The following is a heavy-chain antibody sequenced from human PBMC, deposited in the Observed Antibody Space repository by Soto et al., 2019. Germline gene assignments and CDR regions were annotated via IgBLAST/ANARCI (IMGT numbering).Heavy chain of an antibody. V-gene: IGHV3-33*01. J-gene: IGHJ5*02. CDR1: GFTFSSYG. CDR2: IWYDGSNK. CDR3: ARGEGREYYYGSGSYYSNWFDP. Sequence: GGSLRLSCAASGFTFSSYGMHWVRQAPGKGLEWVAVIWYDGSNKYYADSVKGRFTISRDNSKNTLYLQMNSLRAEDTAVYYCARGEGREYYYGSGSYYSNWFDPWGQGTLVTVSS. D-gene: IGHD3-10*01.